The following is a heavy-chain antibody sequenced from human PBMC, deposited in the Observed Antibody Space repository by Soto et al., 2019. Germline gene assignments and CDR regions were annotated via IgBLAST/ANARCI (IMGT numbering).Heavy chain of an antibody. J-gene: IGHJ4*02. V-gene: IGHV1-18*01. Sequence: QVQLVQSGAEVKKPGASVKVSCKASGYTFTSYGISWVRQAPGQGLEWMGWISAYNGNTNYAQKFQGRVTITADESTSTAYMELSSLRSEDTAVYYCAREPDPKPYIAAAGPSYFDYWGQGTLVTVSS. CDR1: GYTFTSYG. D-gene: IGHD6-13*01. CDR2: ISAYNGNT. CDR3: AREPDPKPYIAAAGPSYFDY.